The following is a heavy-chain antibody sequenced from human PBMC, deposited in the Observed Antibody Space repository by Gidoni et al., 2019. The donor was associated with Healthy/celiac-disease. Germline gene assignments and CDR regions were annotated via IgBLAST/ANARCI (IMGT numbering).Heavy chain of an antibody. CDR1: GGSFSGYY. CDR2: INHSGST. Sequence: QVQLQQWGAGLLKPSETLSLTCAVYGGSFSGYYWSWIRQPPGKGLEWIGEINHSGSTNYNPSLKSRVTISVDTSKNQFSLKLSSVTAADTAVYYCAVYYYDSSGPSDFDYWGQGTLVTVSS. V-gene: IGHV4-34*01. CDR3: AVYYYDSSGPSDFDY. D-gene: IGHD3-22*01. J-gene: IGHJ4*02.